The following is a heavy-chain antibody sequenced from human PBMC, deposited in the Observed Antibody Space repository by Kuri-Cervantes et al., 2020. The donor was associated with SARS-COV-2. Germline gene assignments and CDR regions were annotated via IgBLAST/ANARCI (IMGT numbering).Heavy chain of an antibody. J-gene: IGHJ6*02. CDR2: INHSGST. CDR3: ARVKYYDFWSGYHTRYYYGMDV. V-gene: IGHV4-34*01. CDR1: GGSFSGYY. Sequence: GSLRLSCAVYGGSFSGYYWSWIRQPPGKGLEWIGEINHSGSTNYNPSFKSRVTISVDTSKNQFSLKLSSVTAADTAVYYCARVKYYDFWSGYHTRYYYGMDVWGQGTTVTVSS. D-gene: IGHD3-3*01.